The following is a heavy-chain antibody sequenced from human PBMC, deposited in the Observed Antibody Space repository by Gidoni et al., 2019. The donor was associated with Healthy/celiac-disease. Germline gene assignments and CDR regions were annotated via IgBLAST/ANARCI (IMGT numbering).Heavy chain of an antibody. J-gene: IGHJ4*02. V-gene: IGHV4-31*03. CDR3: ARDRLAAAGTGYFDY. CDR1: GVSISGGGYY. CDR2: IYYSGST. D-gene: IGHD6-13*01. Sequence: QVQLQESGPGLVKPSQTLSLTCTLSGVSISGGGYYWSWIRQHPGKGLEWIGYIYYSGSTDYNPSLKSRVTISVDTSKNQFSLKLSSVTAADTAVYYCARDRLAAAGTGYFDYWGQGTLVTVSS.